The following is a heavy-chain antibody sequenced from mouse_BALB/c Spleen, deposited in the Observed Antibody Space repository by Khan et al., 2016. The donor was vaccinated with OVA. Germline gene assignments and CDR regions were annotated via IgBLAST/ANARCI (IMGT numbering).Heavy chain of an antibody. V-gene: IGHV14-1*02. CDR2: IDPENGNT. J-gene: IGHJ4*01. CDR3: ARRDYEAMDY. CDR1: GFNLKDYY. Sequence: VQLKQSGAELVRPGALVKLSCKASGFNLKDYYMHWVKQRPEQGLEWIGWIDPENGNTIYDPKFQDKASMTADTSSNTAYLQLSSLTSEDTAVYYCARRDYEAMDYWGQGTSVTGSS. D-gene: IGHD2-4*01.